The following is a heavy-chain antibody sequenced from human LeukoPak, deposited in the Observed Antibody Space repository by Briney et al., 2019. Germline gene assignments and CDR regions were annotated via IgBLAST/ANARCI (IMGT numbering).Heavy chain of an antibody. V-gene: IGHV1-69*01. D-gene: IGHD3-3*01. Sequence: ASVKVSCKASGGTFISYAISWVRQAPGQGLEWMGGIIPIFGTANYAQKFQGRVTITADESTSTAYMELSSLRSEDTAVYYCARATPYSLGVVIPDYWGQGTLVTVSS. CDR1: GGTFISYA. CDR3: ARATPYSLGVVIPDY. J-gene: IGHJ4*02. CDR2: IIPIFGTA.